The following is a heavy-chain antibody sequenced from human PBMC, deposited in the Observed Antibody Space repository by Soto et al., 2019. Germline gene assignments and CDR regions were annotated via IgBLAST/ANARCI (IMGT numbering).Heavy chain of an antibody. Sequence: LCGGSISSGGYYWSWIRQHPGKGLEWIGYIYYSGSTYYNPSLKSRVTISVDTSKNQFSLKLSSVTAADTAVYYCASFIAVAGRAPLRVYYFDYWGQGTLVTVSS. D-gene: IGHD6-19*01. V-gene: IGHV4-31*02. CDR2: IYYSGST. J-gene: IGHJ4*02. CDR3: ASFIAVAGRAPLRVYYFDY. CDR1: GGSISSGGYY.